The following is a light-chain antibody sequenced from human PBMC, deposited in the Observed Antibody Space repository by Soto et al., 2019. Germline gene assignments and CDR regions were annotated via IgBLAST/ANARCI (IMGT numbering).Light chain of an antibody. CDR1: QSVSSY. V-gene: IGKV3-11*01. J-gene: IGKJ5*01. CDR2: YIS. Sequence: EIVLTQSPATLSLSPGERATLSWRASQSVSSYLAWYQQKPGQAPRLLIYYISTRATGIPARFSGSGSGTEFTLTINSLQSEDSAVYYCQQHNQWPITFGQGTRLEIK. CDR3: QQHNQWPIT.